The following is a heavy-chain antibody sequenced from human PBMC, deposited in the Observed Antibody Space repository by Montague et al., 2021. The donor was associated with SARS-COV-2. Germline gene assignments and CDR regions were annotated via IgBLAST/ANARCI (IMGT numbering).Heavy chain of an antibody. CDR3: ARLGAITLVRGITKADFSNYGMDV. J-gene: IGHJ6*02. Sequence: SETLSLTCAVSSGSFRGYYWSWIRQPPGKGLEWIGEINHSGSTTYNPSLESQVSISVDTSNKQFSLKVTSVTAADTAVYYCARLGAITLVRGITKADFSNYGMDVGGQGTTVTVSS. CDR1: SGSFRGYY. D-gene: IGHD3-10*01. CDR2: INHSGST. V-gene: IGHV4-34*01.